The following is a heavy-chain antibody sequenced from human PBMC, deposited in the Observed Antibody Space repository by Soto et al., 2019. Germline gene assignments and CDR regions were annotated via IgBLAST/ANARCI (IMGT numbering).Heavy chain of an antibody. Sequence: GGSLRLSCAASGFSFSTSNIHWVRQPPGKGLDWVSYISSTGSTIYYADSVKGRFITSRDNAKNSLYLEMNSLRVEDTAKYYCSFNGELWGQGTLVTVSS. CDR3: SFNGEL. V-gene: IGHV3-48*01. D-gene: IGHD2-8*01. CDR2: ISSTGSTI. J-gene: IGHJ4*02. CDR1: GFSFSTSN.